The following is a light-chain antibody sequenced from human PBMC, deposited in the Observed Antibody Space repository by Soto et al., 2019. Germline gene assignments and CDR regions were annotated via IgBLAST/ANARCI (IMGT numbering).Light chain of an antibody. Sequence: QSALTQPASVSGSPGQSITISCTGTSSDVGGYNYVSWFQQYPDKAPQLLIYDVTNRPSGVSKRFSGSKSGNTASLTISGLQAEDEADYYCSSFTSSTTVLFGGGTKVTVL. CDR3: SSFTSSTTVL. V-gene: IGLV2-14*03. J-gene: IGLJ2*01. CDR2: DVT. CDR1: SSDVGGYNY.